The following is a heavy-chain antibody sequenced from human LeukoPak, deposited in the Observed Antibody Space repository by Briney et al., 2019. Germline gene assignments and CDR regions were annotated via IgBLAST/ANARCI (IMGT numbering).Heavy chain of an antibody. D-gene: IGHD4-17*01. Sequence: GASVKVSCKASGYSFTTYATHWVRQAPGQRLEWMGWINPDKGDTQYSQNFQGRITVTRDTSASTTYMELSSLVSEDTAVYYCARRLKSSYGNPFDDWGQGTLVTVSS. CDR2: INPDKGDT. V-gene: IGHV1-3*01. CDR1: GYSFTTYA. CDR3: ARRLKSSYGNPFDD. J-gene: IGHJ4*02.